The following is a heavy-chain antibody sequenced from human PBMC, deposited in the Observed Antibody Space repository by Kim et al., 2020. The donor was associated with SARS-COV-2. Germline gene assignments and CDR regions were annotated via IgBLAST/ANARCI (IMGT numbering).Heavy chain of an antibody. V-gene: IGHV3-30*01. CDR3: AREPVATIGNYYAMDV. D-gene: IGHD2-15*01. J-gene: IGHJ6*02. Sequence: DTEKGRFTISRDNAKNTLYLQMNSLRPEDTAVYYCAREPVATIGNYYAMDVWGQGTTVTVSS.